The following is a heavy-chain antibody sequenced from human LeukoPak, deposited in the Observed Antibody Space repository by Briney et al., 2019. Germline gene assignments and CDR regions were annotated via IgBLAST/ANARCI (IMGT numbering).Heavy chain of an antibody. V-gene: IGHV4-59*08. CDR3: ARHRGNFDY. D-gene: IGHD3-10*01. J-gene: IGHJ4*02. Sequence: PSETLSLTCTVSGGSIRSYYWSWIRQPPGKGLEWIGYIDYSGSTNYNPSLKSRVTISVDTSKNQFSLKLSSVTAADTAVYYCARHRGNFDYWGQGTLVTVSS. CDR1: GGSIRSYY. CDR2: IDYSGST.